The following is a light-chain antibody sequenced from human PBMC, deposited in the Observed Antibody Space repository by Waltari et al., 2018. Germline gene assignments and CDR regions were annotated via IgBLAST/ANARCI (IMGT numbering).Light chain of an antibody. CDR3: LQYNHYPLT. Sequence: DIQMTQSPSTLSASVGDRVTITCRASQSIGRWLAWYQQKPGNSPNLLIYEASSLESGVPSRFSGSGSGTEFTLTISSLQPDDFATYYCLQYNHYPLTFGGGTKVEIK. CDR1: QSIGRW. J-gene: IGKJ4*01. V-gene: IGKV1-5*03. CDR2: EAS.